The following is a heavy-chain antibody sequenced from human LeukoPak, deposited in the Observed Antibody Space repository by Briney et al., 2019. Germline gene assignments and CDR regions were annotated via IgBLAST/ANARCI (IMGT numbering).Heavy chain of an antibody. V-gene: IGHV4-61*02. CDR1: GGSISSGSYY. D-gene: IGHD6-13*01. Sequence: SQTLSLTCTVSGGSISSGSYYWSWIRQPAGKGLEWIGRIYTSGSTNYNPSLKSRVTISVDTSKNQFSLKLSSGTAADTAVYYCAREDSSSWYLDYYYYYMDVWGKGTTVTVSS. J-gene: IGHJ6*03. CDR3: AREDSSSWYLDYYYYYMDV. CDR2: IYTSGST.